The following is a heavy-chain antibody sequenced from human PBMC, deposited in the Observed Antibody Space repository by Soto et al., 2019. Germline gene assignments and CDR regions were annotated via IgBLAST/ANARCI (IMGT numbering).Heavy chain of an antibody. CDR3: ARGTVLYYYYGMDV. CDR2: IIPIFGTA. Sequence: QVQLVQSGAEVKKPGSSVKVSCKASGGTFSSYAISWVRQAPGQGLEWMGGIIPIFGTANYAQKFQVRVTITADESTSTAYMELSSLRSEDTAVYYCARGTVLYYYYGMDVWGQGTTVTVSS. CDR1: GGTFSSYA. D-gene: IGHD4-17*01. V-gene: IGHV1-69*12. J-gene: IGHJ6*02.